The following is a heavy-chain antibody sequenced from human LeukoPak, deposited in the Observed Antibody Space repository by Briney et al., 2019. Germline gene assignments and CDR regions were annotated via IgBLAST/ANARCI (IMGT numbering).Heavy chain of an antibody. CDR1: GGSFSGYY. V-gene: IGHV4-34*01. J-gene: IGHJ4*02. Sequence: SETLSLTCAVYGGSFSGYYWSWIRQPPGKGLEWIGEINHSGSTNYNPSLKSRVTISVDMSKNQFSLKLSSVTAADTAVYYCASGYCSSTSCPFDYWGQGTLVTVSS. D-gene: IGHD2-2*01. CDR3: ASGYCSSTSCPFDY. CDR2: INHSGST.